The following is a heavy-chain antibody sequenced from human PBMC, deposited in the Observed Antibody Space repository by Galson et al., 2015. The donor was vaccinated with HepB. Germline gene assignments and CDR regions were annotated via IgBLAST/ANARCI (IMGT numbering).Heavy chain of an antibody. CDR1: GFTFSSYA. V-gene: IGHV3-64D*06. CDR3: VKDGALYSYGFDY. D-gene: IGHD5-18*01. J-gene: IGHJ4*02. CDR2: ISSNGGST. Sequence: SLRLSCAASGFTFSSYAMHWVRQAPGKGLEYVSAISSNGGSTYYADSVKGRFTISRDNSKNTLYLQMSSLRAEDTAVYYCVKDGALYSYGFDYWGQGTLVTVSS.